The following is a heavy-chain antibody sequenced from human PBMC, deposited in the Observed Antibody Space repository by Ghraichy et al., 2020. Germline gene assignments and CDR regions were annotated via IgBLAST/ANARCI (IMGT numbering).Heavy chain of an antibody. D-gene: IGHD3-3*01. CDR3: ARGNNEFWSGYYRWFDP. J-gene: IGHJ5*02. CDR1: GASLTSNY. CDR2: ITDRGST. V-gene: IGHV4-59*01. Sequence: SETLSLTCIVSGASLTSNYWSWIRQPPGKGLEWLGYITDRGSTVYNPSLESRVSISMDTSKNEVSLKVNSVTAADTAVYFCARGNNEFWSGYYRWFDPWGQGTPVTVSS.